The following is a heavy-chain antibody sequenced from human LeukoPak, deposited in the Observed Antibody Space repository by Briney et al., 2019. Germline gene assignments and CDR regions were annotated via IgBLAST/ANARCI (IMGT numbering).Heavy chain of an antibody. CDR3: ARYSSGWYFDY. J-gene: IGHJ4*02. V-gene: IGHV4-61*01. CDR2: IYYSGST. D-gene: IGHD6-19*01. CDR1: GGSVSSGSYY. Sequence: SETLSLTCTVSGGSVSSGSYYWSWIRQPPGKGLEWIGYIYYSGSTNYNPSLKSRVTISVDTSKNQFSLKLSSVTAAGTAVYYCARYSSGWYFDYWGQGTLVTVSS.